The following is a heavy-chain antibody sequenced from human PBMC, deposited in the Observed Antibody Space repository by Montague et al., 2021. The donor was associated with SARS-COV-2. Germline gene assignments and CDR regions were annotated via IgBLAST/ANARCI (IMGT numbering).Heavy chain of an antibody. J-gene: IGHJ4*02. V-gene: IGHV4-59*08. CDR3: ARHREPGEGRRWTYYFDY. Sequence: ETLSLTCTVSGGSISSSSWGWIRQPPGKGLEWIGYISFTGSTNYNPSLKSRVTISVDTSNNQFSLNLSSVTAADTAVYYCARHREPGEGRRWTYYFDYWGQGTLVTVSS. CDR2: ISFTGST. D-gene: IGHD1-14*01. CDR1: GGSISSSS.